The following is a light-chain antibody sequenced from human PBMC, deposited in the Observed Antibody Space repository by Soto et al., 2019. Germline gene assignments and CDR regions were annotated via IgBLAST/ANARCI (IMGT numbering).Light chain of an antibody. CDR1: QYINTR. CDR3: HQRQSWPRT. V-gene: IGKV3-11*01. CDR2: QTS. Sequence: EIVLTQSPATLSSFPVSRVTLSCRSSQYINTRLALYQHRPCHAPRLLIYQTSIRAAGIPASFSASGAGTDFTLTISDVQPEDFALYYCHQRQSWPRTFGQGTKV. J-gene: IGKJ1*01.